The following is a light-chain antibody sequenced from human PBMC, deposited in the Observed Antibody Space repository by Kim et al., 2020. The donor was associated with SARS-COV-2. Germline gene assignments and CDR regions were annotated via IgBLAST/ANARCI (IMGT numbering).Light chain of an antibody. Sequence: RVPISCSGSRSNMGINCVYWYRQLPGTGPKLLIYSNNQRPSGVPDRFSGSKSGTSASLAISGLRSEDEADYYCAAWDDSLSGWVFGGGAQLTVL. J-gene: IGLJ3*02. CDR1: RSNMGINC. CDR3: AAWDDSLSGWV. CDR2: SNN. V-gene: IGLV1-47*02.